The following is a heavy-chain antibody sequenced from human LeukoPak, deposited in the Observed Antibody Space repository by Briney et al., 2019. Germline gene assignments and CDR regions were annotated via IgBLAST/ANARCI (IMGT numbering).Heavy chain of an antibody. J-gene: IGHJ3*01. CDR2: INPYGDS. Sequence: ASVKVSCKASGYTFTQNDMHWVRQAPGQGLEWMGIINPYGDSTYAQKFQGRVTMTRDTSTSTVYMALSSLTSDDTGVYFCARVEAGYLEAFGVCGQGTLVTVSS. D-gene: IGHD3-3*01. CDR3: ARVEAGYLEAFGV. CDR1: GYTFTQND. V-gene: IGHV1-46*03.